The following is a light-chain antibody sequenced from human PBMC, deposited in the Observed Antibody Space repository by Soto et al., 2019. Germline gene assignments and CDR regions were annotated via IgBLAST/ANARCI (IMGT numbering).Light chain of an antibody. CDR3: QQYNTWPWT. Sequence: EIVMTQSPATLSVSPGERATLSCRASQSVSSNLAWYQQKPGQAPRLLIYGASTRATGIPARFSGSGSGTAFTLTISSLQSEDFAVYYCQQYNTWPWTFGQGTNVEIK. J-gene: IGKJ1*01. CDR1: QSVSSN. CDR2: GAS. V-gene: IGKV3-15*01.